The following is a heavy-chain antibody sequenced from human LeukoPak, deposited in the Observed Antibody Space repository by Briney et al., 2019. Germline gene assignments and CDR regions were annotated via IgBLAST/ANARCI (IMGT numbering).Heavy chain of an antibody. V-gene: IGHV4-39*01. CDR3: ARQRAFMGEWAFDI. D-gene: IGHD3-3*02. CDR1: GDSISSAMYY. CDR2: FKYSGHA. Sequence: SETLSLTCIVSGDSISSAMYYWGWIRQPPGKGLEWIASFKYSGHAYYKPSLKSRVTMSVDTSKNHLSLSLSSVIAADTAVYHCARQRAFMGEWAFDIWGQGTVVAVSS. J-gene: IGHJ3*02.